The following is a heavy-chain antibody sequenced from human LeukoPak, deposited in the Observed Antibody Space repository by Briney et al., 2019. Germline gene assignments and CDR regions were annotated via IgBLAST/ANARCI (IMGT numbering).Heavy chain of an antibody. CDR3: ARDARGFGELFFSGAFDI. V-gene: IGHV3-66*01. D-gene: IGHD3-10*01. CDR1: GFTVSSNY. CDR2: IYSGGST. J-gene: IGHJ3*02. Sequence: GGSLRLSCAASGFTVSSNYMSWVRQAPGKGLEWVSVIYSGGSTYYADSVKGRFTISRDNSKNTLYLQMNSLRAEDTAVYYCARDARGFGELFFSGAFDIWGQGTMVTVSS.